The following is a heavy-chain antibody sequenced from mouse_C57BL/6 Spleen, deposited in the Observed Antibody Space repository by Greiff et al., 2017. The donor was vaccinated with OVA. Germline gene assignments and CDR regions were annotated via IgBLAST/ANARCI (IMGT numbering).Heavy chain of an antibody. CDR2: INPNNGGT. CDR3: ARSLYDYDSLAY. CDR1: GYTFTDYN. Sequence: SGPELVKPGASVKIPCKASGYTFTDYNMDWVKQSHGKSLEWIGDINPNNGGTIYNQKFKGKATLTVDKSSSTAYMELRSLTSEDTAVYYCARSLYDYDSLAYWGQGTTLTVSS. V-gene: IGHV1-18*01. D-gene: IGHD2-4*01. J-gene: IGHJ2*01.